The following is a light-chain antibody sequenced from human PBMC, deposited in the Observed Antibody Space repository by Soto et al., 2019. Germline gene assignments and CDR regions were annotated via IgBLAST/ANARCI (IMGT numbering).Light chain of an antibody. CDR2: EVS. CDR3: CSYAGTSTVV. CDR1: SSDVGASNY. J-gene: IGLJ2*01. V-gene: IGLV2-8*01. Sequence: QSALTKPPSASGSPGQSVAISCTGTSSDVGASNYVSWYQQHPDKAPKLMIYEVSKRPSGVPDRFSGSKSGNTASLTVSGLQAEDEADYYCCSYAGTSTVVFGGGTQLTVL.